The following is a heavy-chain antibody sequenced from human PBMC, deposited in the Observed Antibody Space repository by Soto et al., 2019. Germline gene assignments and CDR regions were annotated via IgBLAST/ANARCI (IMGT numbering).Heavy chain of an antibody. V-gene: IGHV3-30-3*01. Sequence: QVQLVESGGGVVQPGRSLRLSCAASGFTFSSYAMHWVRQAPGKGLEWVAVISYDGSNKYYADSVKGRFTISRDNSKNTLYLQMNSLRAEDTAVDYCARDGGTWFDPWGQGTLVTVSS. J-gene: IGHJ5*02. CDR2: ISYDGSNK. CDR1: GFTFSSYA. D-gene: IGHD3-16*01. CDR3: ARDGGTWFDP.